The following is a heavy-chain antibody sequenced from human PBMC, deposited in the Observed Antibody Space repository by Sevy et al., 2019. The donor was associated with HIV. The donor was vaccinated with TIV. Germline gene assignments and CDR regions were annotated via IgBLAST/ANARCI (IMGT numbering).Heavy chain of an antibody. V-gene: IGHV1-2*06. CDR2: VHPKTGGT. J-gene: IGHJ4*02. D-gene: IGHD4-17*01. CDR3: ARLSVAYGDYPSDY. Sequence: ASVKVSCKAFGYTFVDYYIYWVRQAPGQGLECLGRVHPKTGGTKYARKFQERVTMTSDPSIKTAFMQLTSLRPDDTAVYFCARLSVAYGDYPSDYWGQGTLVTVSS. CDR1: GYTFVDYY.